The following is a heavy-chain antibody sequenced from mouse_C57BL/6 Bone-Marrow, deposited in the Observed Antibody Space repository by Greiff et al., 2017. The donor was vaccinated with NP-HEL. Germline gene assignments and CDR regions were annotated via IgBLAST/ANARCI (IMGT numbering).Heavy chain of an antibody. CDR3: VGQNYCGSSYWYFDV. V-gene: IGHV10-1*01. CDR1: GFSFNTYA. Sequence: EVQVVEPGGGLVQPKGSLKLSCAASGFSFNTYAMNWVRQAPGRGLEWVARIRSKSNNYATYYADSVKDRFTISRDASESMLYLRMNTFETEDTAMYYCVGQNYCGSSYWYFDVWGTGTTVTVSS. CDR2: IRSKSNNYAT. D-gene: IGHD1-1*01. J-gene: IGHJ1*03.